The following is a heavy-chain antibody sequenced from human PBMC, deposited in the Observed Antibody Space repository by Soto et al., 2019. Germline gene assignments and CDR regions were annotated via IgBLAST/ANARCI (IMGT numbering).Heavy chain of an antibody. CDR1: LGTFHSYT. Sequence: SVQVSCQASLGTFHSYTISWVRQAPGQGLEWLGGIIPMFGTLYYAQKFQGRLTIAADSSTSTAYMELSTLRSDDTAVYYCARKVASSDDAFDIWGQGPMVTVSS. D-gene: IGHD6-6*01. CDR2: IIPMFGTL. CDR3: ARKVASSDDAFDI. J-gene: IGHJ3*02. V-gene: IGHV1-69*06.